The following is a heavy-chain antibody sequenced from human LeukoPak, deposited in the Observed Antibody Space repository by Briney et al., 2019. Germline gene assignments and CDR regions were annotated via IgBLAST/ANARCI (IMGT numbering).Heavy chain of an antibody. CDR1: GGSISSYY. CDR3: RNSNGYGLVDI. Sequence: SETLSLTCTGSGGSISSYYGSWVRQPAGKGLEWIGRIYTSGSTNYNPSLKRRVTIPVDTSKNQFSLQLIYVPAADPAVHYFRNSNGYGLVDIRGQGTLGTVSS. V-gene: IGHV4-4*07. D-gene: IGHD3-10*01. J-gene: IGHJ3*02. CDR2: IYTSGST.